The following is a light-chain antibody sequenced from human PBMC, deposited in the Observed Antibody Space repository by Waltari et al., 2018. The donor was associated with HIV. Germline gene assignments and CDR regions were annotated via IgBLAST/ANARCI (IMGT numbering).Light chain of an antibody. CDR3: YSTYSSGVSWV. V-gene: IGLV3-10*01. Sequence: SYELTQPHSVSVSPGQTARITCSGDALPQKYVYWYQQKSGQAPVLVIYEDTKRPSGISETFSGSSSGTVATLTITGAQVEHEADYYCYSTYSSGVSWVFGGGTKLTVL. CDR2: EDT. J-gene: IGLJ3*02. CDR1: ALPQKY.